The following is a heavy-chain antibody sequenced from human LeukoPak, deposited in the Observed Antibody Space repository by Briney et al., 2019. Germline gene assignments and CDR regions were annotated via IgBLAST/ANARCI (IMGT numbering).Heavy chain of an antibody. CDR3: ARHVVGPYYYGSGSPRNQYYWFDP. CDR1: GGSISSYY. J-gene: IGHJ5*02. V-gene: IGHV4-4*07. D-gene: IGHD3-10*01. Sequence: SETLSLTCTVSGGSISSYYWSWIRQPAGKGLEWIGRIYTSGSTNYNPSLKSRVTISVDTSKNQFSLKLSSVTAADTAVYYCARHVVGPYYYGSGSPRNQYYWFDPWGQGTLVTVSS. CDR2: IYTSGST.